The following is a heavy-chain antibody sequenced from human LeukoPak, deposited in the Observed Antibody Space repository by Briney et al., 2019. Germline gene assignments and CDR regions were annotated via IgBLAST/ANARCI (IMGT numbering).Heavy chain of an antibody. CDR2: ISYDGSNK. J-gene: IGHJ4*02. V-gene: IGHV3-30*04. D-gene: IGHD1-26*01. Sequence: GGSLRLSCAASGFTLSTYTMNWVRQAPGKGLEWVAVISYDGSNKYYADSVKGRFTISRDNSKNTLYLQMNSLRAEDTAVYYCARDPLLVGAPDYYFDYWGQGTLVTVSS. CDR1: GFTLSTYT. CDR3: ARDPLLVGAPDYYFDY.